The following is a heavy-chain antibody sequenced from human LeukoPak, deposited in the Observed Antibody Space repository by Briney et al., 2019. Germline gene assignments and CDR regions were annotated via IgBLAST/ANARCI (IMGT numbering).Heavy chain of an antibody. CDR3: ARDYCGGTTYYPDY. CDR2: FHSSGNT. D-gene: IGHD2-21*01. Sequence: SETLSLTCTVSGDSLSSRKYYWNWIRQPPGKTLEWIGYFHSSGNTIYTHSLKRRATISADTSKNQFSLTVTSVTAADTAFYYCARDYCGGTTYYPDYWGQGTLVTVSS. J-gene: IGHJ4*02. V-gene: IGHV4-61*01. CDR1: GDSLSSRKYY.